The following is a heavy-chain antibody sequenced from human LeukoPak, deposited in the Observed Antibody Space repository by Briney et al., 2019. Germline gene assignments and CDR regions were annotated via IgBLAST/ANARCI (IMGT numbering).Heavy chain of an antibody. CDR3: ARGGGIAAAGTALDWFDP. Sequence: PSETLSLTCTVSGGSISSGGYYWSWIRQHPGKGLERIGYIYYSGSTYYNPSLKSRVTISVDTSKNQFSLKLSSVTAADTAVYYCARGGGIAAAGTALDWFDPWGQGTLVTVSS. CDR2: IYYSGST. J-gene: IGHJ5*02. D-gene: IGHD6-13*01. CDR1: GGSISSGGYY. V-gene: IGHV4-31*03.